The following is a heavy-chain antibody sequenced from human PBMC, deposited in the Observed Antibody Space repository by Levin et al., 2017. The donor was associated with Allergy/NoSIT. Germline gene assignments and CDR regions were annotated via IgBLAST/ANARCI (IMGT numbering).Heavy chain of an antibody. CDR1: GFTFSNYW. CDR3: ARDGYVDTAMTQRKPFDC. Sequence: QSSETLSLTCAGSGFTFSNYWMHWVRQAPGKGLVWVSRMNGDGSSASYADSVKGRFTISRDNAKNTLNLQMNSLRAEDTAVYYCARDGYVDTAMTQRKPFDCWGQGTLVTVSS. D-gene: IGHD5-18*01. J-gene: IGHJ4*02. CDR2: MNGDGSSA. V-gene: IGHV3-74*01.